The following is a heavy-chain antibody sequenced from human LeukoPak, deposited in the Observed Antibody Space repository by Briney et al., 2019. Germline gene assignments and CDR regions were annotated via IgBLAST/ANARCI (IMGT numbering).Heavy chain of an antibody. J-gene: IGHJ4*02. CDR2: IIPIFGIA. CDR1: GGTFSSYA. CDR3: AREAVDSSGSESDY. Sequence: GASVKVSCKASGGTFSSYAISWVRQAPGQGLEWMGRIIPIFGIANYAQKSQGRVTITAEKSTSTAYMELSSLRSEGTAVYYCAREAVDSSGSESDYWGQATLVSVSS. D-gene: IGHD3-22*01. V-gene: IGHV1-69*04.